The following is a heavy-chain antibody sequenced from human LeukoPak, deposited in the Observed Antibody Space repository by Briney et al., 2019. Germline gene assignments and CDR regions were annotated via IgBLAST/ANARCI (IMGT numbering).Heavy chain of an antibody. CDR3: ARDQDGDYFDD. J-gene: IGHJ4*02. D-gene: IGHD4-17*01. CDR1: GYTFTAFY. V-gene: IGHV1-2*02. CDR2: INPNSGGT. Sequence: ASVKVSCKASGYTFTAFYIHWVRQAPGEGLEWMGWINPNSGGTNYAQKFQGRVTMTRDTSISAAYMELKRLRSDDTAVFYCARDQDGDYFDDWGQGTLVTVSS.